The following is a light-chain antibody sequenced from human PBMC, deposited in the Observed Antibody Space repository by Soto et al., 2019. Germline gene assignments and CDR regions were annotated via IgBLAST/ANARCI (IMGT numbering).Light chain of an antibody. CDR3: AAWDDSLSGVV. CDR1: SCNIGSNY. CDR2: ANN. Sequence: QSVLTQPPSSSGTPGQRVTISCSGGSCNIGSNYVYWYRQLPGTAPKLLMYANNQRPSGVPDRFSGSKSGTSASLAISGLRSEDEADYYCAAWDDSLSGVVFGGGTQLTVL. V-gene: IGLV1-47*01. J-gene: IGLJ2*01.